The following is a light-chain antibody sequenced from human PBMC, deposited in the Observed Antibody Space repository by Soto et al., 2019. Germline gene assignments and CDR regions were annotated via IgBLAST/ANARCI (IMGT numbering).Light chain of an antibody. CDR1: SSNIGKNY. CDR3: GTWDSSLTAGV. V-gene: IGLV1-51*01. J-gene: IGLJ1*01. Sequence: QSVLTQPPSVSAAPGQTVTISCSGSSSNIGKNYVSWYQQLPGTAPKLLIYDNNKRPSGIPDRFSGSKSGTSATLGITGLQTGDEADYYCGTWDSSLTAGVFGTGTKLTVL. CDR2: DNN.